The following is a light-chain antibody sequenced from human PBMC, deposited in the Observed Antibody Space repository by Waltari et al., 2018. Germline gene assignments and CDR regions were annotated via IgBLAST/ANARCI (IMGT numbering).Light chain of an antibody. V-gene: IGLV1-44*01. J-gene: IGLJ3*02. CDR3: ATWDASLDTWV. Sequence: QSVVTQPPSASGTPGQRVTLSCSGSNSNIGSDIVNWYQQFPGTAPKLLIYANKPRPSGVPGRFSASRSGTAASLVISGRQAEDEADYYSATWDASLDTWVFGGGTKVTVL. CDR1: NSNIGSDI. CDR2: ANK.